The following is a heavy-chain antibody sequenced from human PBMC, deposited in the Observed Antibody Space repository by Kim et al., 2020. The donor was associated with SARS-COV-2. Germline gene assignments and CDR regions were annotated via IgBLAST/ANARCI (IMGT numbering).Heavy chain of an antibody. CDR2: ISHRGST. D-gene: IGHD1-1*01. J-gene: IGHJ1*01. Sequence: SETLSLTCSVSSDSIMNFNSHYTWIRQAPGRGLEWLGEISHRGSTNFNPSLQGRASISVDTSKRQFSLTLNSVTAADTAFYYCSRGRVSHWRGFCHWGPG. V-gene: IGHV4-31*03. CDR1: SDSIMNFNSH. CDR3: SRGRVSHWRGFCH.